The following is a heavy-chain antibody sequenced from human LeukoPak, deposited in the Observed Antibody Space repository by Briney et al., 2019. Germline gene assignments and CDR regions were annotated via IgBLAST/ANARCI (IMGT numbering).Heavy chain of an antibody. CDR1: GYTFTSYY. CDR2: INPSGGST. CDR3: ARLHSSSWYHDAFDI. J-gene: IGHJ3*02. D-gene: IGHD6-13*01. Sequence: ASVTVSFKASGYTFTSYYMHWVRQAPGQGLEWMGIINPSGGSTSYAQKFQGRVTMTRDTSTSTVYMELSSLRSGDTAVYYCARLHSSSWYHDAFDIWGQGTMVTVSS. V-gene: IGHV1-46*01.